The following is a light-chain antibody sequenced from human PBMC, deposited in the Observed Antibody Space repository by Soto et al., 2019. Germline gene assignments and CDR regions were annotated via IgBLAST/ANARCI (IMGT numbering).Light chain of an antibody. CDR3: QQYNSYPGT. V-gene: IGKV1-5*03. Sequence: DIQMTQSPSTLSASVGDRVTITCRASQSISSWLAWYQQKPGKAPKLLIYKASSLESGVPSRFSGSGSGTEFPLTISSLQPDDFATYYCQQYNSYPGTFGQGTKLEIK. CDR2: KAS. J-gene: IGKJ2*01. CDR1: QSISSW.